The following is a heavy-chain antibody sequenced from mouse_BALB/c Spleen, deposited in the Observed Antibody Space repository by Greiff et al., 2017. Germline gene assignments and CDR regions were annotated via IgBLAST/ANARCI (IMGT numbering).Heavy chain of an antibody. CDR1: GFSLTSYG. Sequence: VMLVESGPGLVQPSQSLSITCTVSGFSLTSYGVHWVRQSPGKGLEWLGVIWSGGSTDYNAAFISRLSISKDNSKSQVFFKMNSLQADDTAIYYCARRSLYGNSFAYWGQGTLVTVSA. V-gene: IGHV2-4-1*01. J-gene: IGHJ3*01. CDR2: IWSGGST. CDR3: ARRSLYGNSFAY. D-gene: IGHD2-1*01.